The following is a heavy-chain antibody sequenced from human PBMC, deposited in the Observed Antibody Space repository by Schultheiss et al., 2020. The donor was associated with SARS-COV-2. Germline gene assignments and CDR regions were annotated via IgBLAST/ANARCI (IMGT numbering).Heavy chain of an antibody. CDR3: ARGVEYYFDL. J-gene: IGHJ4*02. CDR2: ISYDGSNK. V-gene: IGHV3-30*03. Sequence: GGSLRLSCAASGFTFSSYGMHWVRQAPGKGLEWVAVISYDGSNKYYADSVKGRFTISRDNSKNTVYLEINSLRTEDTAVYYCARGVEYYFDLWGQGALVTVSS. CDR1: GFTFSSYG.